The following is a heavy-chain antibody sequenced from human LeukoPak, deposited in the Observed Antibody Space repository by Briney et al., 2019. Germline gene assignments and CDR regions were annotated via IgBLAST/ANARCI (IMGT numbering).Heavy chain of an antibody. CDR1: GGSISSGSYF. CDR2: INTSGTT. Sequence: SETLSLTCTVSGGSISSGSYFWSWIRQPAGKGLEWIGRINTSGTTNYNPSLKSRVTISVDTPKNQLFLKLSSVTAADTAVYYCARWDDSAWAFGNWGPGTLVTVSS. J-gene: IGHJ4*02. CDR3: ARWDDSAWAFGN. V-gene: IGHV4-61*02. D-gene: IGHD6-19*01.